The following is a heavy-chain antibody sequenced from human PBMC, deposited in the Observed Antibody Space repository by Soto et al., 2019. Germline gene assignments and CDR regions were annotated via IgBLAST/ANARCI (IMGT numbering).Heavy chain of an antibody. Sequence: GGSLRLSCAASGFTFSSYSMNWVRQAPGKGLEWVSSISSSSSYIYYADSVKGRFTISRDNAKNSLYLQMNSLRAEDTAVYYCARVERTVTGPHYIDYWGQGTLVTVSS. J-gene: IGHJ4*02. CDR2: ISSSSSYI. V-gene: IGHV3-21*01. CDR3: ARVERTVTGPHYIDY. CDR1: GFTFSSYS. D-gene: IGHD4-4*01.